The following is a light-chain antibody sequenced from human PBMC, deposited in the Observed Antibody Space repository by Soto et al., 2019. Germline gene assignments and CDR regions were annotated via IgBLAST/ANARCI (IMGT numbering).Light chain of an antibody. V-gene: IGKV1-33*01. J-gene: IGKJ4*01. CDR3: QQYGNLPLT. CDR1: QDINIY. Sequence: DIQMTQSPTSLSAFVGDRVTITCQASQDINIYSNWYQQKPGKAPKLLIYDASNLATGVPSRFSGSRSETDFTFSISSLQPEDIATYYCQQYGNLPLTFGGGTKVEI. CDR2: DAS.